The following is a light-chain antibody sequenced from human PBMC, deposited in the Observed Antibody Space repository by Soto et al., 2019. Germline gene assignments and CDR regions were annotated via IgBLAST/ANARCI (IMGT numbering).Light chain of an antibody. Sequence: HSELTHPASVSGSPGQSITISCTGTSSDVGGFNSVSWYQLRPGTAPKLILYDVVDRPSGVSYRFSGSKSGNTASLTISGLQASDEVDYFYSSSKSTMSTIIGSGT. CDR2: DVV. CDR1: SSDVGGFNS. CDR3: SSSKSTMSTI. J-gene: IGLJ6*01. V-gene: IGLV2-14*03.